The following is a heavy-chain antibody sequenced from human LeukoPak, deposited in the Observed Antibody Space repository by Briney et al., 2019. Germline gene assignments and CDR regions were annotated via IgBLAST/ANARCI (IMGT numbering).Heavy chain of an antibody. Sequence: GASVQVSFQASGCPFTDYYMHWVRRAPGQGREWMGWINPHSGGTDHSQKFQGRVTMTRDTSISTAYMELSRLRSDDTAVYYCARDMDSGPDFFDYWGLGTLVTVSS. D-gene: IGHD1-26*01. V-gene: IGHV1-2*02. J-gene: IGHJ4*02. CDR2: INPHSGGT. CDR1: GCPFTDYY. CDR3: ARDMDSGPDFFDY.